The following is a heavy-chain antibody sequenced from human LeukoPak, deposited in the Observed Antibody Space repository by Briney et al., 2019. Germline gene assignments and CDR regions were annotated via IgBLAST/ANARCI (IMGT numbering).Heavy chain of an antibody. Sequence: GGSLRLSCAASGFTFSSYGMHWVRQAPGKGLEWVAVISYDGSNKYYADSVEGRFTISRDNSKNTLHLQMISLRAEDTAVYYCARDQGAWGYGYNFDYWGQGTLVTVSS. J-gene: IGHJ4*02. V-gene: IGHV3-30*03. CDR2: ISYDGSNK. CDR1: GFTFSSYG. CDR3: ARDQGAWGYGYNFDY. D-gene: IGHD3-16*01.